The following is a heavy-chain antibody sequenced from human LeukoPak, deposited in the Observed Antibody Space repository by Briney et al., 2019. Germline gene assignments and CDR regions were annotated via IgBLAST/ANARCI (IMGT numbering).Heavy chain of an antibody. J-gene: IGHJ5*02. CDR1: AYTLTELS. D-gene: IGHD6-6*01. CDR2: FDPEDGET. V-gene: IGHV1-24*01. Sequence: ASVKVSCKVSAYTLTELSMHWVRQAPGKGLEWMGGFDPEDGETIYAQKFQGRVTMTEDTSTDTAYMELSSLRSEDTAVYYCATFGIAARPYDWFDPWGQGTLVTVSS. CDR3: ATFGIAARPYDWFDP.